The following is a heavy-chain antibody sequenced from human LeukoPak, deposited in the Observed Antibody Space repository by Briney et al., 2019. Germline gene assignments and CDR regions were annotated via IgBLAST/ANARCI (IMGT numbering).Heavy chain of an antibody. J-gene: IGHJ6*03. CDR1: GFTFSSYS. CDR2: ISSSSSYI. CDR3: ARGRDGVALQFMDV. Sequence: GGSLRLSCAASGFTFSSYSMNWVRQAPGKGLEGVSSISSSSSYIYYADSVKGRFTISRDNAKNSLYLQMNSLRAEDTAVYYCARGRDGVALQFMDVWGKGTTVTVSS. V-gene: IGHV3-21*01. D-gene: IGHD3-3*01.